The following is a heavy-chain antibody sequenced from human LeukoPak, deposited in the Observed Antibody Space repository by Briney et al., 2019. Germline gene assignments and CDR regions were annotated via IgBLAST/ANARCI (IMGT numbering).Heavy chain of an antibody. V-gene: IGHV3-21*01. CDR3: ARVRSWSGQEAY. CDR1: GFTFSSYT. D-gene: IGHD3-3*01. CDR2: ISSSSSYI. J-gene: IGHJ4*02. Sequence: PGGSLRLSCAASGFTFSSYTMNWVRQAPGKGLEWVSSISSSSSYIYYADSVKGRFTLSRDNAKNSLYLQMNILRAEDTAVYYCARVRSWSGQEAYWGQGTLVTVSS.